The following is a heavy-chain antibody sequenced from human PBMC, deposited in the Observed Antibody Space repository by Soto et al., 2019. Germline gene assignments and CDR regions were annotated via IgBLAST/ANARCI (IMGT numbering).Heavy chain of an antibody. J-gene: IGHJ4*02. CDR2: IKTKADGGTT. CDR1: GFTFITSW. D-gene: IGHD3-22*01. Sequence: PGGSLRLSCEASGFTFITSWMNWVRQAPGKGLERVGRIKTKADGGTTDYAAPVKGRFTVSRDDSKNTLFLQMNSLKTEDTAVYYCTTCPGCYSSGYYFPSHWGQGSLVTVSS. CDR3: TTCPGCYSSGYYFPSH. V-gene: IGHV3-15*07.